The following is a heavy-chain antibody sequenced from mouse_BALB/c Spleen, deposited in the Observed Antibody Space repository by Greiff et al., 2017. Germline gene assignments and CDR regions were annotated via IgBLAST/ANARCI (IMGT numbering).Heavy chain of an antibody. CDR2: ISSGGST. CDR1: GFTFSSYA. Sequence: EVKLQESGGGLVKPGGSLKLSCAASGFTFSSYAMSWVRQTPEKRLEWVASISSGGSTYYPDSVKGRFTISRDNARNILYLQMSSLRSEDTAMYYCARGPYGNYAAYWGQGTLVTVSA. D-gene: IGHD2-1*01. V-gene: IGHV5-6-5*01. J-gene: IGHJ3*01. CDR3: ARGPYGNYAAY.